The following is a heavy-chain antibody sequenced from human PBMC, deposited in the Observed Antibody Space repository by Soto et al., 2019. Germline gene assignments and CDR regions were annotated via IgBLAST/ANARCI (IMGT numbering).Heavy chain of an antibody. Sequence: GGSLSLAFAAFGFSFISYTMNWVRQAPGKGLEWVSFISTSSSDIHYADSVKGRFTISRDNAENSLYLQMNSLRADDTAVYYCARDGGGYATGWFANWGQGTLVTVSS. CDR3: ARDGGGYATGWFAN. J-gene: IGHJ4*02. CDR1: GFSFISYT. CDR2: ISTSSSDI. V-gene: IGHV3-21*01. D-gene: IGHD6-19*01.